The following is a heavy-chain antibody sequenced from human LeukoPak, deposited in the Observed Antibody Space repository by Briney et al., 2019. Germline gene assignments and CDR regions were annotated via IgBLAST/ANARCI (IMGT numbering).Heavy chain of an antibody. CDR2: INSDGSGT. CDR1: GFTFSSYW. J-gene: IGHJ4*02. D-gene: IGHD5-12*01. V-gene: IGHV3-74*01. Sequence: PGGSLRLSCAASGFTFSSYWMHWVRQAPGKGLVWVSRINSDGSGTSYADSVKGRFTISRDNAKNTLYLQMNSLRAEETAVYYCARYSGYAQDFDYWGQGTLVTVSS. CDR3: ARYSGYAQDFDY.